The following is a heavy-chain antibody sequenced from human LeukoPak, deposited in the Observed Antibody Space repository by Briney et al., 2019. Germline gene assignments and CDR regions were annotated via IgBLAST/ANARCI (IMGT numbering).Heavy chain of an antibody. D-gene: IGHD6-13*01. CDR2: IYYSGST. V-gene: IGHV4-39*07. CDR3: ARGDSGSSWLRDAFDI. Sequence: KSSETLSLTCTVSGGSISSSSYYWGWIRQPPGKGLEWIGSIYYSGSTYYNPSLKSRVTISVDTSKNQFSLKLSSVTAADTAVYYCARGDSGSSWLRDAFDIWGQGTMVTVSS. CDR1: GGSISSSSYY. J-gene: IGHJ3*02.